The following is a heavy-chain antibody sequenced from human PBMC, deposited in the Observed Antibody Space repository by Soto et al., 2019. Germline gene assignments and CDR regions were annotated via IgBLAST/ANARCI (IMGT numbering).Heavy chain of an antibody. J-gene: IGHJ4*02. CDR2: VNPILSMS. CDR3: ASSAGSGYRAFDY. V-gene: IGHV1-69*02. CDR1: GDTFNFYS. D-gene: IGHD2-15*01. Sequence: QVQLVQSGAEVKRPGSSVKVSCKASGDTFNFYSINWVRQAPGVGLGWVGRVNPILSMSNYAQRFQGSVTMTADKSPTTAYMALRSLRSEDTAIYYCASSAGSGYRAFDYWGQGALVTVSS.